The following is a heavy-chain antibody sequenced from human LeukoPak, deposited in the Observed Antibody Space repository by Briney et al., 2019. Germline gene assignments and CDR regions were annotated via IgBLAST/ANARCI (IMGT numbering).Heavy chain of an antibody. CDR1: GGSISSGGYY. Sequence: SETLSLTCTVSGGSISSGGYYWSWIRQHPGKGLEWIGYIYYSGSTYYNPSLKSRVTISVDTSKNQFSLKLSSVTAVDTAVYYCARADCSGGSCYFNWFDPWGQGTLVTVSS. D-gene: IGHD2-15*01. CDR3: ARADCSGGSCYFNWFDP. CDR2: IYYSGST. V-gene: IGHV4-31*03. J-gene: IGHJ5*02.